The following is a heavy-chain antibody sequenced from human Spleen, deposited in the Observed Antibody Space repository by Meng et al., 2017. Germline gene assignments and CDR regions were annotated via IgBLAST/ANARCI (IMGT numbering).Heavy chain of an antibody. CDR1: GFIVNGGC. D-gene: IGHD1-26*01. V-gene: IGHV3-66*02. J-gene: IGHJ4*02. CDR3: ARDSGGYYDR. Sequence: GGSLRLSCAASGFIVNGGCMSWVRQVPGKGLEWVSAIYGDGTAYYADSVKGRFTIATDNSKNTLYLQMNSLRPEDTAVYYCARDSGGYYDRWGQGTLVTVSS. CDR2: IYGDGTA.